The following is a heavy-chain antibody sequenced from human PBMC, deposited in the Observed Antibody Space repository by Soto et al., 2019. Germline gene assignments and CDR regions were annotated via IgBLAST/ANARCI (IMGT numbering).Heavy chain of an antibody. V-gene: IGHV4-38-2*01. CDR2: IYHTEST. Sequence: SSDTLSLTCAVSGHSISSGFYYWCWVRQPPGKGLEWIGSIYHTESTYYNPSLKSRVTMSVDTSKNQLSLKLSSMTAADTAVYFCARCGYSYSARFFDYWGQGTRVTVSS. CDR3: ARCGYSYSARFFDY. CDR1: GHSISSGFYY. D-gene: IGHD5-18*01. J-gene: IGHJ4*02.